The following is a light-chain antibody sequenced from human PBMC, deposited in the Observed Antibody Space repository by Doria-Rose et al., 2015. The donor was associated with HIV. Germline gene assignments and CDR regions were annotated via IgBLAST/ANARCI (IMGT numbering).Light chain of an antibody. CDR2: DAS. J-gene: IGKJ3*01. CDR3: QQYDSSPFT. V-gene: IGKV3-20*01. CDR1: QSVTNNY. Sequence: PGERATLSCRASQSVTNNYLAWYQQRPGQAPRLLIYDASSRATGVPDRFSGSGSGTDFTLTISRLEPEDFAVYFCQQYDSSPFTFGPGTKVDIK.